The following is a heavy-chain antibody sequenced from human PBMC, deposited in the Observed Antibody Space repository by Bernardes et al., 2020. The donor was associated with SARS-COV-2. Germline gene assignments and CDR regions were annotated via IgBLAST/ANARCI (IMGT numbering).Heavy chain of an antibody. CDR1: GGSISSGGYY. CDR3: ARVSRQLGFDP. CDR2: IYYSGST. J-gene: IGHJ5*02. D-gene: IGHD2-2*01. V-gene: IGHV4-31*03. Sequence: SETLSLTCTVSGGSISSGGYYWSWIRQHPGKGLEWIGYIYYSGSTYYNPSLKSRVTISVDTSKNQFSLKLSSVTAADTAVYYCARVSRQLGFDPWGQGTLVTVSS.